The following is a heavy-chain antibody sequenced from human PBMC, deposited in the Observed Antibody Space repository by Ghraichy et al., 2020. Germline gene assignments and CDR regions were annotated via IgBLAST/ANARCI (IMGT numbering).Heavy chain of an antibody. CDR3: ARHLHLLQLVDPLYYFHY. J-gene: IGHJ4*02. Sequence: SETLSLTCTVSSGSISSSSYFWAWIRQPPGRGLEWIGSIFYTGSTYYNPSLKSRVTISVDTSKNQFSLKLSSVTATDPAVYYCARHLHLLQLVDPLYYFHYWGQGTLVTVSS. CDR2: IFYTGST. CDR1: SGSISSSSYF. D-gene: IGHD1-1*01. V-gene: IGHV4-39*01.